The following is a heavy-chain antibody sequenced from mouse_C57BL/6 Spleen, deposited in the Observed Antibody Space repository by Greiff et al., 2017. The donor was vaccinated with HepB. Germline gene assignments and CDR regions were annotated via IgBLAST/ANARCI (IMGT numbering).Heavy chain of an antibody. CDR1: GFSLTSYG. J-gene: IGHJ3*01. V-gene: IGHV2-2*01. CDR2: IWSGGST. D-gene: IGHD1-1*01. Sequence: QVQLQQSGPGLVQPSQSLSITCTVSGFSLTSYGVHWVRQSPGKGLEWLGVIWSGGSTDYNAAFISRLSISKDNSKSQVFFKMNSLQADDTAIYYCARNRGTTVVAWFAYWGQGTLVTVSA. CDR3: ARNRGTTVVAWFAY.